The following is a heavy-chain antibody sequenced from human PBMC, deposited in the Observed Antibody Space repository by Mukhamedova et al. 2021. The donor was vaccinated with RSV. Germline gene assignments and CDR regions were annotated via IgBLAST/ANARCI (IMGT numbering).Heavy chain of an antibody. V-gene: IGHV4-4*07. Sequence: GRIYTSGSTNYNPAFESRVTMSVDTSKDQFSLNLTSVTAADTAVYYCAREDRQLDWFDLWGQGTLVTVSS. CDR3: AREDRQLDWFDL. D-gene: IGHD6-13*01. J-gene: IGHJ5*02. CDR2: IYTSGST.